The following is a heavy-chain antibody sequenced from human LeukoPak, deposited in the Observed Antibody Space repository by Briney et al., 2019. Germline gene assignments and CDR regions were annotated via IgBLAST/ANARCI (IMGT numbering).Heavy chain of an antibody. V-gene: IGHV3-23*01. D-gene: IGHD5-18*01. J-gene: IGHJ4*02. CDR1: GFSFSSYA. CDR3: ARVRYNSGYIFDY. CDR2: ISPSGGTT. Sequence: GGSLRLSCAASGFSFSSYAMSWVRQAPGKGLDWVSTISPSGGTTYSADSVKGRFTISRDNSKNSLYLQMSSLRAEDTAVYYCARVRYNSGYIFDYWGQGALVTVSS.